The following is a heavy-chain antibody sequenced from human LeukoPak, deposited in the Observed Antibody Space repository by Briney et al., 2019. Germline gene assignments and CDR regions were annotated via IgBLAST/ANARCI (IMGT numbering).Heavy chain of an antibody. CDR3: ASKPFPDARGVTDY. J-gene: IGHJ4*02. V-gene: IGHV3-7*01. Sequence: PGGSLRLSCAASGFTFSSYWMSWVRQAPGKGLEWVANIKQDGSEKYYVDSVKGRFTISRDNAKNSLYLQMNSLRAEDTAVYYCASKPFPDARGVTDYWGQGTLVTVSS. CDR1: GFTFSSYW. CDR2: IKQDGSEK. D-gene: IGHD3-10*01.